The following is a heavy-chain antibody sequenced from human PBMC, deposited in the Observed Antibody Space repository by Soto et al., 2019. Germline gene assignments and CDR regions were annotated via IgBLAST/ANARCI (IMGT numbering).Heavy chain of an antibody. Sequence: QVQLQESGPGLVKPSETLSLTCTVSGGSINSYYWTWIRQPPGKGLEWIGYIYYTGSTHYNPSLKFQVPVPLDTPKTQFFLSLGSVTAADTAVYYWASAKIKGERGGNGMDVWGQGATVTVSS. CDR3: ASAKIKGERGGNGMDV. J-gene: IGHJ6*02. CDR2: IYYTGST. V-gene: IGHV4-59*01. CDR1: GGSINSYY. D-gene: IGHD1-1*01.